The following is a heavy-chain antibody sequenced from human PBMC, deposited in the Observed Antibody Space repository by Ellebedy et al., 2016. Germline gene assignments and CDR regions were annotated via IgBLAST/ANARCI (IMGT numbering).Heavy chain of an antibody. D-gene: IGHD5-12*01. J-gene: IGHJ2*01. CDR2: ISGSGGST. CDR3: AKMGWLRTHWYFDL. Sequence: GESLKISCAASGFTFSSYAMSWVRQAPGKGLEWVSAISGSGGSTYYADSVKGRFTISRDNSKNTLYLQMNSLRAEDTAVYYCAKMGWLRTHWYFDLWGRGTLVTVSS. V-gene: IGHV3-23*01. CDR1: GFTFSSYA.